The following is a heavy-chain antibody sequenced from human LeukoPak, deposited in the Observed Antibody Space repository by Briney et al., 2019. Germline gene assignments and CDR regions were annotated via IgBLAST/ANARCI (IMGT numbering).Heavy chain of an antibody. CDR1: GFTFSSYW. Sequence: AGGSLRLSCAASGFTFSSYWMSWVRQAPGKGLEWVANIKQDGSEKYYVDSVKGRFTISRDNAKNSLYLQMNSLRAEDTAVYCCARDQHSIAVAPDYWGQGTLVTVSS. CDR2: IKQDGSEK. D-gene: IGHD6-19*01. V-gene: IGHV3-7*01. J-gene: IGHJ4*02. CDR3: ARDQHSIAVAPDY.